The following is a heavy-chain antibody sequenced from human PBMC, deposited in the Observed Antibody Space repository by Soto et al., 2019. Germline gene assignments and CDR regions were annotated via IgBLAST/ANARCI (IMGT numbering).Heavy chain of an antibody. CDR1: GFTLSSYW. V-gene: IGHV3-7*05. CDR2: INRDGSKQ. D-gene: IGHD6-13*01. CDR3: ARDVSPGTSSLYLDAFDI. J-gene: IGHJ3*02. Sequence: EVQLEESGGDLVQPGGSLRVSCSASGFTLSSYWMTWVRQAPGKGLEWVANINRDGSKQSYLDSVRGRFTISRDNVRQSLYIQMNSLRADDTALYYCARDVSPGTSSLYLDAFDIWGQGTMVTGSS.